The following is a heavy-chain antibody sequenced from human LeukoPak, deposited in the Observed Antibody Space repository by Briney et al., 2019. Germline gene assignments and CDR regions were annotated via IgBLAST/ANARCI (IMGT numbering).Heavy chain of an antibody. J-gene: IGHJ4*02. CDR2: ISYDGSDK. CDR1: RFTFSSYA. D-gene: IGHD5-24*01. Sequence: GRSLRLSCAASRFTFSSYAMHWVRQAPGKGLEWVAVISYDGSDKYYADSVRGRFTISRDNAKNSLYLQMNSLRVEDTAVYYCARDRSDGYNKNDYWGQGTLVTVSS. V-gene: IGHV3-30*04. CDR3: ARDRSDGYNKNDY.